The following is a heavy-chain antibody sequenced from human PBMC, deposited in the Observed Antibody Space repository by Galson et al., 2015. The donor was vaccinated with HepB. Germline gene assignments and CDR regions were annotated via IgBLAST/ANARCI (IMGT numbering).Heavy chain of an antibody. CDR1: GVSTSSSSYY. J-gene: IGHJ6*02. Sequence: ETLSLTCTVSGVSTSSSSYYWSWPRQPPGRGLEWIGSIYYTATTYYDPSLKSRVTISLDTSKNQFSLRLNSVTAADTAVYYCARHVGESGSYGMDVWGQGTTVTVSS. V-gene: IGHV4-39*01. D-gene: IGHD3-10*01. CDR2: IYYTATT. CDR3: ARHVGESGSYGMDV.